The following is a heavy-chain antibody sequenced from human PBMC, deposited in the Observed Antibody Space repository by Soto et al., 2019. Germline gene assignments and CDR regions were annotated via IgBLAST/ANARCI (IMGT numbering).Heavy chain of an antibody. V-gene: IGHV1-46*03. J-gene: IGHJ6*03. CDR2: INPSGGST. Sequence: ASVKVSCKASGYTFTSYYMHWVRQAPGQGLEWMGIINPSGGSTSYAQKFQGRVTMTRDTSTSTVYMELSSLRSEDTDVYYCARDLGSVGDYDYYYYYMDVWGKGTTVTVSS. CDR3: ARDLGSVGDYDYYYYYMDV. CDR1: GYTFTSYY. D-gene: IGHD4-17*01.